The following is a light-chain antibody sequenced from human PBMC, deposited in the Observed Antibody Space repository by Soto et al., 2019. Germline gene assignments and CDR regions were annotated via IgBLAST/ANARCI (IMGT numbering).Light chain of an antibody. CDR2: SAS. Sequence: DIQMTQSPSSLSASIGDRVTITCRASRGINTYVNWYQQKPGKAPKLLIFSASNLQGGVPSRFSGSGSGTDYTLTISSLQPEDFATYYCQQSYRTPTFGQGTRLEIK. CDR3: QQSYRTPT. CDR1: RGINTY. V-gene: IGKV1-39*01. J-gene: IGKJ5*01.